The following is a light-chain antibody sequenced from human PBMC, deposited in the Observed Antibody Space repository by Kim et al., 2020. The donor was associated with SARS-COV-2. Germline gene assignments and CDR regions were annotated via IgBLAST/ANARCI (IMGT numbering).Light chain of an antibody. CDR3: AAWDDSLNGRWV. V-gene: IGLV1-44*01. J-gene: IGLJ3*02. Sequence: QSVLTQPPSASGTPGQRVTISCSGSSSNIGSNTVNWYRQLPGTAPKLLIYSNNQRPSGVPDRFSGSKSGTSASLAISGLQSEDEADYYCAAWDDSLNGRWVFGGGTQLTVL. CDR2: SNN. CDR1: SSNIGSNT.